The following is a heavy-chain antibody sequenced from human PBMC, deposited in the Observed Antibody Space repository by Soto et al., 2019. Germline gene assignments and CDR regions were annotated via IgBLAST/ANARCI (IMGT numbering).Heavy chain of an antibody. J-gene: IGHJ4*02. CDR1: GGSISSGDYS. Sequence: PSETLSLTCAVSGGSISSGDYSWNWIRQPPGKGLEWIGYIYYGGSTNYNPSLQSRVTISVDTSKNQFSLKLSSVTAADTAVYYCARRYGGNFDYWGQGTLVTVSS. V-gene: IGHV4-61*08. CDR2: IYYGGST. CDR3: ARRYGGNFDY. D-gene: IGHD4-17*01.